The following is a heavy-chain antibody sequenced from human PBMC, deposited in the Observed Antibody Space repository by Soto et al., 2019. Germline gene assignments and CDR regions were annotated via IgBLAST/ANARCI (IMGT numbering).Heavy chain of an antibody. CDR2: VYNSGNT. CDR1: GGPISSNS. CDR3: AKYRRGAVAGYTLDN. J-gene: IGHJ4*02. D-gene: IGHD6-13*01. Sequence: PETLSLTCTVPGGPISSNSWTWIRPPPGKGLEWIGYVYNSGNTNYNPSLKSRVTISEDTSKSQFSLKVNSMTAADTAVYYCAKYRRGAVAGYTLDNWGQGILVTVSS. V-gene: IGHV4-59*01.